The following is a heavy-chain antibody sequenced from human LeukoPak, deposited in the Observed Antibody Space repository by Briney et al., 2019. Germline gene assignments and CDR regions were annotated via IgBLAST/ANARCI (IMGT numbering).Heavy chain of an antibody. D-gene: IGHD5-18*01. J-gene: IGHJ5*02. CDR2: INHSGST. CDR1: GGSFSGYY. V-gene: IGHV4-34*01. Sequence: PSETLSLTCAVYGGSFSGYYWSWIRQPPGKGLEWIGEINHSGSTNYNPSLKSRVTISVDTSKNQFSLKLSSVTAADTAVYYCARDVDTAMVKDNWFDPWGQGTLVTVSS. CDR3: ARDVDTAMVKDNWFDP.